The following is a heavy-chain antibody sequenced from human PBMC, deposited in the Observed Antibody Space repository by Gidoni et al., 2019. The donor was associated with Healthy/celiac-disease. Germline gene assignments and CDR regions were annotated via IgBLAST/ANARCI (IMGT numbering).Heavy chain of an antibody. CDR2: ISGSGGST. V-gene: IGHV3-23*01. Sequence: EVQLLESGGGLVQPGGSLRLSCAASGFTVRSYAMSWVRQAPGKGLEWVPAISGSGGSTYYADSVKGRFTISRDNSKNTLYLQMNSLRAEDTAVYYCTQKYYYDSSGYHDYWGQGTLVTVSS. CDR3: TQKYYYDSSGYHDY. CDR1: GFTVRSYA. J-gene: IGHJ4*02. D-gene: IGHD3-22*01.